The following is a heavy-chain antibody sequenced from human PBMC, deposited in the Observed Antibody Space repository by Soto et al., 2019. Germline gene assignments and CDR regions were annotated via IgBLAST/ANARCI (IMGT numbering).Heavy chain of an antibody. CDR2: IYYSGST. CDR1: GGSISSSSYY. V-gene: IGHV4-39*01. D-gene: IGHD6-19*01. CDR3: ARQGGLGFDY. Sequence: PSENLSLTCTVSGGSISSSSYYWGWIRQPPGKGLEWIGSIYYSGSTYYNPSLKSRVTISVDTSKNQFSLKLSSVTAADTAVYYCARQGGLGFDYWGQGTLVTVSS. J-gene: IGHJ4*02.